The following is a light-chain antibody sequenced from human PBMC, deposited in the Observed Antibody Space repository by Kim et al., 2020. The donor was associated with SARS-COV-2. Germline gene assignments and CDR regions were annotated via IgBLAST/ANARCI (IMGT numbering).Light chain of an antibody. CDR2: TPS. CDR1: QSINRW. CDR3: QQYNSPMYT. J-gene: IGKJ2*01. V-gene: IGKV1-5*03. Sequence: STSIGDRVTITCRASQSINRWLAWYQQKPGKAPKLLIYTPSSLESGVPSRFSGSGSGTEFTLTISSLQPDDFATYYCQQYNSPMYTFGQGTKLQI.